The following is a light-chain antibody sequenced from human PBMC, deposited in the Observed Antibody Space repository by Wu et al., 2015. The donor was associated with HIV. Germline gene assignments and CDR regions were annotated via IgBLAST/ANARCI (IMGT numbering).Light chain of an antibody. CDR2: GAS. Sequence: IVLTQSPDTLSLSPGEKTTLSCRASQSVASKSLAWYQQKRGQAPRLLIYGASIRAPGIPEKFSGGMSGTDFILIINSLEPEDFAVYYCQQGSNWPLTFGQGTRLEIK. CDR3: QQGSNWPLT. CDR1: QSVASKS. V-gene: IGKV3-11*01. J-gene: IGKJ5*01.